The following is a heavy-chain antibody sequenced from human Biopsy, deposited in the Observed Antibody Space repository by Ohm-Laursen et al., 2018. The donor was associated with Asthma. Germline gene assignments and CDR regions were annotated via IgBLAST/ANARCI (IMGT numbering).Heavy chain of an antibody. V-gene: IGHV1-69*13. Sequence: SVKVSCESLGGTFNTYVIGWVRQAPGQGLEWMGGINSVFGTTTYPQKFQDRVTITADDSTSTVYMELSSLRSEDTAVYYCARKAGSCISRTCYSLDLWGQGTLVTVSS. CDR2: INSVFGTT. CDR1: GGTFNTYV. CDR3: ARKAGSCISRTCYSLDL. J-gene: IGHJ5*02. D-gene: IGHD2-2*01.